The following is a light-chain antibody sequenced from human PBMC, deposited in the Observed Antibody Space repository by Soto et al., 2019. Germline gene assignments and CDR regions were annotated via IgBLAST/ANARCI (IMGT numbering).Light chain of an antibody. CDR2: GAS. CDR1: QSIGTY. J-gene: IGKJ2*01. Sequence: ETVMTQSPPTLPLSPGERAIVSCRASQSIGTYLAWYQQKPGQAPRLLISGASSRAAGIPDRFSGSGSGTDFTLTISRLESEDFAVYYCQCYGSSPPHTFGQGTKLEIK. V-gene: IGKV3-20*01. CDR3: QCYGSSPPHT.